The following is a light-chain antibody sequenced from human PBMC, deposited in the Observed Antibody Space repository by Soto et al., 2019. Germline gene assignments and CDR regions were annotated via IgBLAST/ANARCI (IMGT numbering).Light chain of an antibody. CDR1: SSDVGGYNY. Sequence: QSALTQPASVSGSPGQSITISCTGTSSDVGGYNYVSWYQQHPGKAPKLMIYEVSNRPSGVSNRVSGSKSGNTASLTISGLQAGDEADYYCSSYTSSSADVFGTGTKLTVL. CDR3: SSYTSSSADV. V-gene: IGLV2-14*01. J-gene: IGLJ1*01. CDR2: EVS.